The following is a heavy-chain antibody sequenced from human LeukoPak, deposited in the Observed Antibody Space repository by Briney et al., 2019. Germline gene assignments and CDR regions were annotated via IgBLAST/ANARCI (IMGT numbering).Heavy chain of an antibody. V-gene: IGHV3-74*01. J-gene: IGHJ3*02. Sequence: GGSLRLSCAASGFTFSSYWMHWVRQPPGKGLVWVSRINSDGSSTNYADSVKGRFTISRDNAKNTLYLQMNSLRAEGTAVYYCARAPVGASGDVFDIWGQGTMVTVSS. D-gene: IGHD1-26*01. CDR3: ARAPVGASGDVFDI. CDR1: GFTFSSYW. CDR2: INSDGSST.